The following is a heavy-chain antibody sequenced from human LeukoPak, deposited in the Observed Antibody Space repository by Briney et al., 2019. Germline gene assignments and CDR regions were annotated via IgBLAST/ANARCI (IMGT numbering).Heavy chain of an antibody. Sequence: PSETLSLTCSVSGASISSYYWSWIRQPPGKGLEWIGYFYDTRSPKYNPSLERRVTISVDMSRNQFSLNLTSVTAADTAVYYCARGRGSLTYWGQGTLATVSS. V-gene: IGHV4-59*01. CDR3: ARGRGSLTY. D-gene: IGHD3-10*01. J-gene: IGHJ4*02. CDR2: FYDTRSP. CDR1: GASISSYY.